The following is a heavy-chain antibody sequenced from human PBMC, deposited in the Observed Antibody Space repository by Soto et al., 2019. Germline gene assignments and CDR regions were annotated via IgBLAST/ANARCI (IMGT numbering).Heavy chain of an antibody. D-gene: IGHD6-13*01. J-gene: IGHJ4*02. Sequence: EVPLVESGGGLVKPGGSLRLSCAASGFTFSNAWMNWVRQAPGKGLEWVGRIKSKTDGGTTDYAAPVKGRFTISSEDSKNTLYLQMTSLKTEHTAVYYCTTERAAAGTPSSFDCWGQGTLVTFSS. V-gene: IGHV3-15*07. CDR3: TTERAAAGTPSSFDC. CDR2: IKSKTDGGTT. CDR1: GFTFSNAW.